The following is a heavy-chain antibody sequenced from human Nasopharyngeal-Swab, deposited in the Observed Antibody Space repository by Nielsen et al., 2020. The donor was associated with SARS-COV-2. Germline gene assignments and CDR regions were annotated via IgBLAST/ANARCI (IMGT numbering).Heavy chain of an antibody. Sequence: GSLRLSCTVSGGSISSHSYYWAWIRKPPGKGPEWIGHIYYTGSTHYNPSLRSRVTTSVDTSKNQFSLELRSVTAADTGVYFCARLNYDFGGLYGVDVWGQGTTVT. J-gene: IGHJ6*02. CDR2: IYYTGST. D-gene: IGHD3-3*01. CDR1: GGSISSHSYY. CDR3: ARLNYDFGGLYGVDV. V-gene: IGHV4-39*01.